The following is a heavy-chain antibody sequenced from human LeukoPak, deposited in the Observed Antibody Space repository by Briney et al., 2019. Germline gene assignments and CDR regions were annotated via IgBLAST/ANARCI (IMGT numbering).Heavy chain of an antibody. CDR3: AVHTYRDY. J-gene: IGHJ4*02. V-gene: IGHV1-24*01. CDR1: GYTLTELS. D-gene: IGHD2-2*02. Sequence: ASVKVSCTVSGYTLTELSMHWVRQAPGKGLEWMGGFDPEDGETIYAQKFQGRDTMTEDTFTETGYMEQSTVRSDDTDAYYCAVHTYRDYWGQGTLVTVSS. CDR2: FDPEDGET.